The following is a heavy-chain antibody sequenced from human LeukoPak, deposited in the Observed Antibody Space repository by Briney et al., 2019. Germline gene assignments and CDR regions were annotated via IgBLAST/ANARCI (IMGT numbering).Heavy chain of an antibody. D-gene: IGHD5-12*01. Sequence: PSETLSLTCTVSGDSSSSYYWSWIRQPPGKTLEWIGYIHSSGRTNYNPSLKSRVTMSVDTPKNRFSLKLSSVTAADTAVYYCVSGGGYLPDYWGQGTLVTVSS. CDR1: GDSSSSYY. J-gene: IGHJ4*02. V-gene: IGHV4-59*01. CDR2: IHSSGRT. CDR3: VSGGGYLPDY.